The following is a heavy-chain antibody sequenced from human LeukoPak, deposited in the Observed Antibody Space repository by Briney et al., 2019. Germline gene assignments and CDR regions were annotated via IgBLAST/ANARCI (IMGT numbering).Heavy chain of an antibody. Sequence: AGGSLRLSCAASGFTFSSYGMHWVRQAPGKGLEWVAVISYDGSSKYSADSVKGRFTISRDNSRNTLFLQMNSLRAEDTAVYYCAKDHKYYFDSGTYYEYYFDYWGQGTLVTVSS. V-gene: IGHV3-30*18. D-gene: IGHD3-22*01. CDR3: AKDHKYYFDSGTYYEYYFDY. CDR1: GFTFSSYG. J-gene: IGHJ4*02. CDR2: ISYDGSSK.